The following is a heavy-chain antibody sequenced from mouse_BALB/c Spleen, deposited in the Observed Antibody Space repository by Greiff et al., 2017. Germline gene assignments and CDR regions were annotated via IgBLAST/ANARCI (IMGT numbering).Heavy chain of an antibody. Sequence: VQLQQSGAELVKPGASVKLSCTASGFNIKDTYMHWVKQRPEQGLEWIGRIDPANGNTKYDPKFQGKATITADTSSNTAYLQLSSLTSEDTAVCYCASPYRYPFDYWGQGTTLTVSS. D-gene: IGHD2-14*01. CDR2: IDPANGNT. J-gene: IGHJ2*01. V-gene: IGHV14-3*02. CDR3: ASPYRYPFDY. CDR1: GFNIKDTY.